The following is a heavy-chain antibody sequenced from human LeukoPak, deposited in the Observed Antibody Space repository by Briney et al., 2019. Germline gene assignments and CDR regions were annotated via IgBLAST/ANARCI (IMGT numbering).Heavy chain of an antibody. Sequence: GGSLRLSCAASGFTFSSYAMSWVRQAPGKGLEWVSAISGSGGSTYYADSVKGRFTISRDNSKNTLYLQMNSLRAEDTAVYYCAKMMGTVAGRYCYYYYMDVWGKGTTVTVSS. CDR1: GFTFSSYA. J-gene: IGHJ6*03. CDR2: ISGSGGST. V-gene: IGHV3-23*01. CDR3: AKMMGTVAGRYCYYYYMDV. D-gene: IGHD6-19*01.